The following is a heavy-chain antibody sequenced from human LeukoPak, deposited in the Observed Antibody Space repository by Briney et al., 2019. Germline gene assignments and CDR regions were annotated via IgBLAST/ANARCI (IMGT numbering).Heavy chain of an antibody. J-gene: IGHJ4*02. V-gene: IGHV4-59*08. Sequence: SETLSLTCTVPGGSISISFWSWIRQPPGKGLEWIGYIYDSGSANYNPSLKSRATMSIPTTKYQFCLKFSSVTGEPTAVHYFPRQTASGWYPFDHWGQGTLVTVSS. D-gene: IGHD6-19*01. CDR3: PRQTASGWYPFDH. CDR1: GGSISISF. CDR2: IYDSGSA.